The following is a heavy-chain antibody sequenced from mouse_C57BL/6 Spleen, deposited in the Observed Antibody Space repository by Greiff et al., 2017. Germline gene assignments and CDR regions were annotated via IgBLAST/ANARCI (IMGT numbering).Heavy chain of an antibody. Sequence: EVKLVESGGGLVKPGGSLKLSCAASGFTFSDYGMHWVRQAPEKGLEWVAYISSGSSTIYYADTVKGRFTISRDNAKNTLFLQMTSLRSGDTAMYYCARTVTTDFDVWGTGTTVTVSS. CDR3: ARTVTTDFDV. CDR2: ISSGSSTI. V-gene: IGHV5-17*01. CDR1: GFTFSDYG. D-gene: IGHD2-2*01. J-gene: IGHJ1*03.